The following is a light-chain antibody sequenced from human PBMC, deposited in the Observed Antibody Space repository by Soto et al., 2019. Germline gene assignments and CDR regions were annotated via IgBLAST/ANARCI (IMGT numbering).Light chain of an antibody. CDR3: QQYSSYST. CDR2: RTS. Sequence: DIRMTQSPSTLSASVGGRVTITCRASHSVSPWLDWYQQKPGKAPTLLIYRTSSLQNEVPARFSGRGSGTDFFLTISNLQPDDFATYYCQQYSSYSTFGQGTRVELK. CDR1: HSVSPW. J-gene: IGKJ1*01. V-gene: IGKV1-5*03.